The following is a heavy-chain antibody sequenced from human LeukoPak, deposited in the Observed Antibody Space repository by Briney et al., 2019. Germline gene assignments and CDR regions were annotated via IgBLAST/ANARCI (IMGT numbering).Heavy chain of an antibody. D-gene: IGHD2-15*01. J-gene: IGHJ6*03. Sequence: SETLSLTCTVSGGPISSYYWSWIPQPPGKGLEWIGYIYYSGNTNYNPSLKSRVTISVEPSKSQFSLKLSSVTAADTAVYYCARSVEGYCSGGSCYSYYYYMDVWGKGTTVTVSS. CDR3: ARSVEGYCSGGSCYSYYYYMDV. CDR1: GGPISSYY. CDR2: IYYSGNT. V-gene: IGHV4-59*01.